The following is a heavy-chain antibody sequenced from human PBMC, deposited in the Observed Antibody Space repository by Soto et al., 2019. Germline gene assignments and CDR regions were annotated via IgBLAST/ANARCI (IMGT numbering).Heavy chain of an antibody. D-gene: IGHD3-22*01. V-gene: IGHV3-21*01. Sequence: LRLSCAASGFTFSSYNMNWVRQAPGKGLEWVSSISSSSSYIYYADSVKGRFTISRDNAKNSLYLQMNSLRAEDTAVYYCAREVAAYSDSSGYLAYWGQGTLVTVSS. J-gene: IGHJ4*02. CDR3: AREVAAYSDSSGYLAY. CDR2: ISSSSSYI. CDR1: GFTFSSYN.